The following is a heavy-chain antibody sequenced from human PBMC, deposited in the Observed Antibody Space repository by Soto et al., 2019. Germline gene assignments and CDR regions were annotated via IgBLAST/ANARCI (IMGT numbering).Heavy chain of an antibody. J-gene: IGHJ4*02. D-gene: IGHD2-2*01. CDR2: ISSSSSTI. CDR1: GFTFSDYY. CDR3: ARDLNCGSTSCYLTFDY. Sequence: QVQLVESGGGLVKPGGSLRLSCAASGFTFSDYYMSWIRQAPGKGLEWVSYISSSSSTIYYADSVKGRFTISGDNAKNTLNLQMNRLRAEHTAGYFCARDLNCGSTSCYLTFDYWGQGTLVTVSS. V-gene: IGHV3-11*01.